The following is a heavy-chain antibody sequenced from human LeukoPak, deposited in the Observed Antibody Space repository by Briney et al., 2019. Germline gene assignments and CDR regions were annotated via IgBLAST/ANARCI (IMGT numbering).Heavy chain of an antibody. CDR3: ARDPTYYYDSSGYETSDY. V-gene: IGHV1-69*04. CDR1: GYTFTSYG. D-gene: IGHD3-22*01. J-gene: IGHJ4*02. Sequence: ASVKVSCKASGYTFTSYGISWVRQAPGQGLEWMGRIIPILGIANYAQKFQGRVTITADKSTSTAYMELSSLRSEDTAVYYCARDPTYYYDSSGYETSDYWGQGTLVTVSS. CDR2: IIPILGIA.